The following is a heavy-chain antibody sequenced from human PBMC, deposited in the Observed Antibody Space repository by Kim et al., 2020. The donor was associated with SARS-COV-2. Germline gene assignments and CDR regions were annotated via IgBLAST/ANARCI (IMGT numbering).Heavy chain of an antibody. V-gene: IGHV3-30-3*01. Sequence: VISNDGSNKYYAHSVQGRFTISRDNSKNTLYLKMNSLRAEDTAVYYCARDSGAGYDYWGQGTLVTVSS. CDR2: ISNDGSNK. CDR3: ARDSGAGYDY. D-gene: IGHD2-15*01. J-gene: IGHJ4*02.